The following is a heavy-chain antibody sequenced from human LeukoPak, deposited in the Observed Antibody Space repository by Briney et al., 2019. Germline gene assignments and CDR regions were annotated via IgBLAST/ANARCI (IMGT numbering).Heavy chain of an antibody. CDR2: ISSNGRII. V-gene: IGHV3-48*03. J-gene: IGHJ6*02. Sequence: PGGSLRLFCGSSVFPYRLYEMNGARQAPGKGLEWVLYISSNGRIIKHADSVKGRFTISRDNAKNSLYLQMNSLRAEDTAVYFCARDYYYYNGMDVWGQGTTVTVSS. CDR3: ARDYYYYNGMDV. CDR1: VFPYRLYE.